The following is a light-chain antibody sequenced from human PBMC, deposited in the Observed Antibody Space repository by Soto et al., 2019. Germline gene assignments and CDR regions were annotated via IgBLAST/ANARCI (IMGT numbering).Light chain of an antibody. Sequence: QSVLTQPPSLSGSPGQSVAISCTGTSSDVGSYNRVAWYQQPPGTAPKLIIYDVTNRPSGVPDRFSGSKSGNTASLTISGLQAEDEADYYCSSFTTSSTYVFGTGTKV. J-gene: IGLJ1*01. V-gene: IGLV2-18*02. CDR1: SSDVGSYNR. CDR2: DVT. CDR3: SSFTTSSTYV.